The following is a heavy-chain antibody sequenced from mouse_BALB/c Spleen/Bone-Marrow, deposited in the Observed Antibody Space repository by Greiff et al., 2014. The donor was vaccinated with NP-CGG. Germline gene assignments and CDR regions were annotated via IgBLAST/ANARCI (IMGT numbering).Heavy chain of an antibody. CDR3: GRGGTVVTKGSTYWYFDL. V-gene: IGHV1-37*01. D-gene: IGHD1-1*01. J-gene: IGHJ1*01. Sequence: DVQLVESGPDLVKPGASVKISCKASGYSFSGYFMNWVKQSHGKSLEWIGRINPYNGDSFYNQKFKDKATLTVDKSSTTAHMDLLSLTSEDSAVYYCGRGGTVVTKGSTYWYFDLWGAGTTVTVSS. CDR1: GYSFSGYF. CDR2: INPYNGDS.